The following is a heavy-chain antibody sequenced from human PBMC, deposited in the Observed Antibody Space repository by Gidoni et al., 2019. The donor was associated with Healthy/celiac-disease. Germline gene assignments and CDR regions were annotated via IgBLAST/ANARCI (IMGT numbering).Heavy chain of an antibody. J-gene: IGHJ4*02. Sequence: QVQLQESGPGLVKPSETLSLTCTVSGGSISSYYWSWIRQPPGKGLEWIGYIYYSGSTNYNPSLKSRVTISVDTSKNQFSLKLSSVTAADTAVYYCARGGGVLLWFGVEAFNPFDYWGQGTLVTVSS. CDR2: IYYSGST. CDR1: GGSISSYY. D-gene: IGHD3-10*01. CDR3: ARGGGVLLWFGVEAFNPFDY. V-gene: IGHV4-59*01.